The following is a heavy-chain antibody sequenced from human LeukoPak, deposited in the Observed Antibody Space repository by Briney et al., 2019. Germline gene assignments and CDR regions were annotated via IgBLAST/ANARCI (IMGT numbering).Heavy chain of an antibody. CDR3: AKGLLPSTTWDAFDI. Sequence: GGSLRLSCAASGFTFHDYAMHWVRHAPGKGLEWVSGISWNSGSIGYADSVKGRFTISRDNAKNPLYLQMNSLRAEDTALYYCAKGLLPSTTWDAFDIWGQGTMVTVSS. CDR2: ISWNSGSI. D-gene: IGHD4-17*01. CDR1: GFTFHDYA. J-gene: IGHJ3*02. V-gene: IGHV3-9*01.